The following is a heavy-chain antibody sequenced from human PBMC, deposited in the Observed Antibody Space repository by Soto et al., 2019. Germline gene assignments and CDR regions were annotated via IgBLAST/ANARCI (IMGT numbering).Heavy chain of an antibody. V-gene: IGHV5-51*01. CDR2: IYPGDSDS. Sequence: GESLKISCKGSGYSFVSYWIAWVRQRPGKGLEWMGIIYPGDSDSTYSPSFQGQVTLSVDKSINTVFLQWSSLEASDTAMYYCARTDGYEIEYWGQGTQVTVPS. CDR3: ARTDGYEIEY. D-gene: IGHD5-12*01. CDR1: GYSFVSYW. J-gene: IGHJ4*02.